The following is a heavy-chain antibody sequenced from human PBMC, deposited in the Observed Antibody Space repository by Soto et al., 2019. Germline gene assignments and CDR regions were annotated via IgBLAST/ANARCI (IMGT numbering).Heavy chain of an antibody. J-gene: IGHJ4*02. CDR1: GFTFDDYA. V-gene: IGHV3-9*01. Sequence: AASGFTFDDYAMHWVRQAPGKGLEWVSGISWNSGSIGYADSVEGRFTISRDNAKNSLYLQMNSLRAEDTALYYCAKDGCSSTSCYFDYWGQGTLVTVSS. CDR3: AKDGCSSTSCYFDY. CDR2: ISWNSGSI. D-gene: IGHD2-2*01.